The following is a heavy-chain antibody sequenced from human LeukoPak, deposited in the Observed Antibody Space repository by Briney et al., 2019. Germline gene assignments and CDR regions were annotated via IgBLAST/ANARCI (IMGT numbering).Heavy chain of an antibody. D-gene: IGHD3-10*01. Sequence: GGSLRLSCAASGFTFSSYGMHWVRRAPGKGLEWVAFIRYDGSNKYYADSVKGRFTISRDNSKNTLYLQMNSLRAEDTAVYYCANERYGSGSYYSDYWGQGTLVTVSS. CDR3: ANERYGSGSYYSDY. J-gene: IGHJ4*02. CDR1: GFTFSSYG. V-gene: IGHV3-30*02. CDR2: IRYDGSNK.